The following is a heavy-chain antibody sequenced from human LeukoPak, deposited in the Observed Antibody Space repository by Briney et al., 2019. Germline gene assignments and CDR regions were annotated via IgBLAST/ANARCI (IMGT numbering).Heavy chain of an antibody. CDR3: ARAPLLMSGKYRVAFDI. Sequence: ASVKVSCKASGYTFTGYYMHWVRQAPGQGLEWMGWINPNSGGTNYAQKFQGRVTMTRDTSISTAYMELSRLRSDDTAVYYCARAPLLMSGKYRVAFDIWGQGTVVTVSS. CDR2: INPNSGGT. V-gene: IGHV1-2*02. D-gene: IGHD1-26*01. J-gene: IGHJ3*02. CDR1: GYTFTGYY.